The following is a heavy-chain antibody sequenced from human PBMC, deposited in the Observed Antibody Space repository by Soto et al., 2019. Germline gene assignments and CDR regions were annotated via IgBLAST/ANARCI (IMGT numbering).Heavy chain of an antibody. V-gene: IGHV4-61*01. CDR2: IYYSGST. Sequence: SETLSLTCTVSGGSVSSGSYYWSWIRQPPGKGLEWIGYIYYSGSTNYNPPLKSRVTISVDTSKNQFSLKLSPVTAADTAVYYCARGPIAYYYDSSGYNYYYYGMDVWGQGTTVTVSS. CDR1: GGSVSSGSYY. CDR3: ARGPIAYYYDSSGYNYYYYGMDV. D-gene: IGHD3-22*01. J-gene: IGHJ6*02.